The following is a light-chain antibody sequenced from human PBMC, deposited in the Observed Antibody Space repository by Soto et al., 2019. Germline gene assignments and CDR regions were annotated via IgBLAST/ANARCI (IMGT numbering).Light chain of an antibody. CDR1: SSDVGGYNY. V-gene: IGLV2-14*01. Sequence: QSALTKPACVSRSPGQSITISCTATSSDVGGYNYVSWYQQHPGKAPKLMIYDVSNRPSGVSTRFSGSKSGNTASLTISGLQAEDEADYSCSTYTSSSTWAFGGGTKVTVL. CDR2: DVS. J-gene: IGLJ2*01. CDR3: STYTSSSTWA.